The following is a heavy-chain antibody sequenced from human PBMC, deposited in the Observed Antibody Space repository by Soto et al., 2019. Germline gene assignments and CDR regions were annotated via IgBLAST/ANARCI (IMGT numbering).Heavy chain of an antibody. CDR3: ARFSGGSYNTYYFYYGMDV. V-gene: IGHV1-18*01. D-gene: IGHD2-15*01. CDR2: ISAYNGNT. Sequence: ASVKVSCKASGYTFTSYGISWVQQAPGQGLDWMGWISAYNGNTKYAQDLQGRVTMTTDTSTSTAYMELRSLRSDDTAVYYCARFSGGSYNTYYFYYGMDVWGQGXTVTVSS. CDR1: GYTFTSYG. J-gene: IGHJ6*02.